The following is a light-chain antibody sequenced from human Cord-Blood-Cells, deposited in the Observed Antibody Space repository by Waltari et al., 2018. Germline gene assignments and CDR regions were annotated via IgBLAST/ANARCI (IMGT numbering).Light chain of an antibody. CDR3: QAWDSSTVV. CDR2: QDS. J-gene: IGLJ2*01. V-gene: IGLV3-1*01. Sequence: YEPTQPPSVSVSPGQTDSITSAGDKLGDQYACWSQQNPGQSPVPVIYQDSTRPAGIPERFSGSNAGNTATLTISGTQAMDEAVYYCQAWDSSTVVFGGGTNLTVL. CDR1: KLGDQY.